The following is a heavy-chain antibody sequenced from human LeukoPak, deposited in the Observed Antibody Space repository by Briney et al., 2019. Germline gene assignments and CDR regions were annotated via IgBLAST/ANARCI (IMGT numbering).Heavy chain of an antibody. CDR2: IYYSGST. Sequence: NPSETLSLTCTVSGGSISSYYWSWIRQPPGKGLEWIGYIYYSGSTNYNPSLKSRVTISVDTSKNQFSLKLRSVTAADTAVYYCARTTEGYCRGRSCYSYYYYMDVWGKGTTVTISS. CDR1: GGSISSYY. V-gene: IGHV4-59*01. CDR3: ARTTEGYCRGRSCYSYYYYMDV. J-gene: IGHJ6*03. D-gene: IGHD2-15*01.